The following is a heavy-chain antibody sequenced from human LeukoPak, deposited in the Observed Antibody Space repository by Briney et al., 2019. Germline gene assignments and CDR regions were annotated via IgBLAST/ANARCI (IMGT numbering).Heavy chain of an antibody. CDR2: IYYSGST. D-gene: IGHD5-18*01. CDR1: GDSISGFY. Sequence: SETLSLTCTVSGDSISGFYWSWIRQPPGKGLEWIGYIYYSGSTNYNPSLKSRVTISVDTSKNQFSLKLSSVTAADTAVYYCARDRNTAMSHDTTYYYGMDVWGQGTTVTVSS. CDR3: ARDRNTAMSHDTTYYYGMDV. J-gene: IGHJ6*02. V-gene: IGHV4-59*01.